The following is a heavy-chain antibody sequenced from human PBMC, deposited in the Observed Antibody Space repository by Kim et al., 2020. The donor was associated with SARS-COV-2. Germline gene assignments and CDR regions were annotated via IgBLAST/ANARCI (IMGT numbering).Heavy chain of an antibody. CDR1: GFTFSSYA. V-gene: IGHV3-30*04. CDR2: ISYDGSNK. CDR3: ARASIRGDWFDP. D-gene: IGHD2-2*02. Sequence: GGSLRLSCAASGFTFSSYAMHWVRQAPGKGLEWVAVISYDGSNKYYADSVKGRFTISRDNSKNTLYLQMNSLRAEDTAVYYCARASIRGDWFDPWGQGTL. J-gene: IGHJ5*02.